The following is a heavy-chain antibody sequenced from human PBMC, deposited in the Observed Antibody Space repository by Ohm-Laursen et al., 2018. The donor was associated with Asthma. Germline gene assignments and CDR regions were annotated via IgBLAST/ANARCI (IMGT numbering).Heavy chain of an antibody. J-gene: IGHJ4*02. Sequence: SLRLSCAASGFIFSDYFAHWVRQAPGGGLIWVSHIFPDGRHTNYADSVRGRFTISRDDAKNTLYLHMTGLRADDTAVYYCARGSSEGLQWGQGTLGTVSS. V-gene: IGHV3-74*01. CDR2: IFPDGRHT. D-gene: IGHD6-19*01. CDR1: GFIFSDYF. CDR3: ARGSSEGLQ.